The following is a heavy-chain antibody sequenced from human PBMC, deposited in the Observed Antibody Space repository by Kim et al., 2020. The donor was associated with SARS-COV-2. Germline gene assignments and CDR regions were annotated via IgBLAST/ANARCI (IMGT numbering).Heavy chain of an antibody. J-gene: IGHJ4*02. CDR2: FISFLVTS. D-gene: IGHD1-26*01. CDR3: ARRRYTGTYYYFDY. CDR1: GFSFSSYW. Sequence: GGSLRLSCAASGFSFSSYWMHWVRQSPGKWLVFVSLFISFLVTSTFADSVKGRFTISIDNSKLTLYLQMNSLRAEDTAVYYCARRRYTGTYYYFDYWGQGTLVTVSS. V-gene: IGHV3-74*01.